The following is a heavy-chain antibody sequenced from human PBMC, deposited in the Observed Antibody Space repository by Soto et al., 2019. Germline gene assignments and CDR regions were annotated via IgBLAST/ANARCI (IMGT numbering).Heavy chain of an antibody. CDR2: ISSSSSYI. CDR1: GFTFGSYS. V-gene: IGHV3-21*01. CDR3: ARDRTAAAGYYYYGMDV. J-gene: IGHJ6*02. D-gene: IGHD6-13*01. Sequence: EVQLVESGGGLVKPGGSLRLSCAASGFTFGSYSMNWVRQAPGKGLEWVSSISSSSSYIYYADSVKGRFTISRDNAKNSLYLQMNSLRAEDTAVYYCARDRTAAAGYYYYGMDVWGQGTTVTVSS.